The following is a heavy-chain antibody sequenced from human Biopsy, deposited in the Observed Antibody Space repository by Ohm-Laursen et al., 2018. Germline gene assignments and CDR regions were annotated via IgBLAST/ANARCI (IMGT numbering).Heavy chain of an antibody. CDR3: ARGSGYFKLDV. CDR2: INQSGST. D-gene: IGHD5-12*01. Sequence: SDTLSPTCAVNGESSSGYFWNWIRQPPGKGLEWIGEINQSGSTKYNPSLKRRATLSADSSNSQFPLRLTSVTAADTAIYYCARGSGYFKLDVWGQGTTVTVSS. J-gene: IGHJ6*02. V-gene: IGHV4-34*01. CDR1: GESSSGYF.